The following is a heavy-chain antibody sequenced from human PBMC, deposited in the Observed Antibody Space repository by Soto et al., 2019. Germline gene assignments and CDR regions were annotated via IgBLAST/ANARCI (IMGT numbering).Heavy chain of an antibody. V-gene: IGHV1-2*04. J-gene: IGHJ4*01. CDR1: GYTFTNLY. CDR2: INPNSGDT. Sequence: ASVKVSCKASGYTFTNLYMHWVRQAPGPGLEWMGWINPNSGDTNYAQKFQGWVTMTRDTSISTAYLEVSRLRSDDTAVYYCARVGGGHCSGGSCYYFNYWGQGTLVTVSS. D-gene: IGHD2-15*01. CDR3: ARVGGGHCSGGSCYYFNY.